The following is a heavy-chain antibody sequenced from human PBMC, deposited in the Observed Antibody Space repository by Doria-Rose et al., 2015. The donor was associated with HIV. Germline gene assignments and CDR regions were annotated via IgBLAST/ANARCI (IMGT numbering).Heavy chain of an antibody. CDR3: ARIKSSRWYHKYYFDF. CDR2: MFSDDER. V-gene: IGHV2-26*01. CDR1: GVSLSSPGMG. Sequence: SGPVLVKPTETLTLTCTVSGVSLSSPGMGVSWIRQPPRKALAWLANMFSDDERSYKTSLKSRLTISRGTSKSQVVLTMTDMDPVDTATYYCARIKSSRWYHKYYFDFWGQGTLVIVSA. D-gene: IGHD6-13*01. J-gene: IGHJ4*02.